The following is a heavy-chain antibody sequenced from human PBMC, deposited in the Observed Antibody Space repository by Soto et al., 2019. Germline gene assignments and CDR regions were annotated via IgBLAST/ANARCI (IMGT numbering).Heavy chain of an antibody. CDR2: INHSGST. CDR3: ASNSYCYDSSGYYSAFDI. D-gene: IGHD3-22*01. CDR1: GGSFSGYY. V-gene: IGHV4-34*01. J-gene: IGHJ3*02. Sequence: QVQLQQWGAGLLKPSETLSLTCAVYGGSFSGYYWSWIRQPPGKGLEWIGEINHSGSTNYNPSLKSRVTISVDTSKNQSSLKLSSVTAADTAVYYCASNSYCYDSSGYYSAFDIWGQGTMVTVSS.